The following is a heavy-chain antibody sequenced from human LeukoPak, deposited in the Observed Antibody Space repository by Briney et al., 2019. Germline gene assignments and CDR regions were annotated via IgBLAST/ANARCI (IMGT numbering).Heavy chain of an antibody. CDR1: GYSISSGYY. J-gene: IGHJ3*01. Sequence: SETLSLTCSVSGYSISSGYYWGWIRQPPGKGLEWIGSIYHSGSTYYNPSLKSRVTISVDTSKNQFSLKLSSVTAADTAVYYCASWDDYGDYAWGQGTMVTVSS. CDR3: ASWDDYGDYA. V-gene: IGHV4-38-2*02. CDR2: IYHSGST. D-gene: IGHD4-17*01.